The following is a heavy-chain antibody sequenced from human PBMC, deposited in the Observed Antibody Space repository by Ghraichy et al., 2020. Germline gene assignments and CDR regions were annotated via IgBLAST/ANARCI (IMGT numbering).Heavy chain of an antibody. CDR2: ISGSGGST. CDR3: AKDRMFHY. Sequence: LSLTCAASGFTFSSYAMSWVRQAPGKGLEWVSAISGSGGSTYYADSVKGWFTISRDNSKNTLYLQMNSLRAEDTAVYYCAKDRMFHYWGQGTLVTVSS. CDR1: GFTFSSYA. D-gene: IGHD3-10*02. J-gene: IGHJ4*02. V-gene: IGHV3-23*01.